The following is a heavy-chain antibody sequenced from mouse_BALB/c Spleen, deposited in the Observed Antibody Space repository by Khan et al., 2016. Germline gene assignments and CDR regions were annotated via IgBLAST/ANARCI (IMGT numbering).Heavy chain of an antibody. J-gene: IGHJ2*01. CDR3: ARPYGNFDY. CDR2: ISYSGST. V-gene: IGHV3-2*02. CDR1: GYSITSDYA. D-gene: IGHD2-10*02. Sequence: EGQRQESGPGLVKPSQSLSLTCTVTGYSITSDYAWNWIRQFPGNKLEWMGYISYSGSTSYNPSLKSRISITRDTSKNQFCLQLNSVTTEDTATYYCARPYGNFDYWGQGTTLTVSS.